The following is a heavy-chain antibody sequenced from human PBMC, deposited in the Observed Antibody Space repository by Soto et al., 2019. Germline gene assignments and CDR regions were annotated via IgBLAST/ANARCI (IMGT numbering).Heavy chain of an antibody. V-gene: IGHV4-59*01. D-gene: IGHD1-1*01. Sequence: QVQLQESGPGLVKPSETLSLTCTVSGGSISSYYWGWIRQPPGKGLEWIGYIFYSGSTNYNPSLEGRVTISLDTSKNQFSLKVTSVTAADTAVYYCARHYPIANNWNYFDYWGQGTLVTVSS. CDR1: GGSISSYY. CDR3: ARHYPIANNWNYFDY. CDR2: IFYSGST. J-gene: IGHJ4*02.